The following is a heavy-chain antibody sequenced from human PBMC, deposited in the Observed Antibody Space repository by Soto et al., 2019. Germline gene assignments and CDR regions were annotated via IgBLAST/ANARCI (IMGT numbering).Heavy chain of an antibody. D-gene: IGHD3-3*01. J-gene: IGHJ5*02. CDR1: GFTFSSYA. Sequence: EVQLLESGGGLVQPGGSLRLSCAASGFTFSSYAMSWVRQAPGKGLEWVSAISGSGGSTYYADSVKGRFTISRDNSKNTLYLQMSSLRAEDTSVYYCATGSEITIFGVVIPLFDPWGQGTLVTVSS. CDR2: ISGSGGST. V-gene: IGHV3-23*01. CDR3: ATGSEITIFGVVIPLFDP.